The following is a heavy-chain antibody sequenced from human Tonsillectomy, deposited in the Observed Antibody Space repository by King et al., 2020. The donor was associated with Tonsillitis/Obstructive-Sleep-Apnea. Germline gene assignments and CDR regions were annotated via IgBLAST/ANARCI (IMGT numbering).Heavy chain of an antibody. CDR1: GGTFSSYA. J-gene: IGHJ5*02. V-gene: IGHV1-69*01. Sequence: VQLVESRAEVKKPGSSVKVSCKASGGTFSSYAISWVRQAPGQGLEWMGGIIPIFGTANYAQKFQGRVTITADESTSTAYMELSSLRSEDTAVYYCAELWAVAGPPRFDPWGQGTLVTVSS. D-gene: IGHD6-19*01. CDR2: IIPIFGTA. CDR3: AELWAVAGPPRFDP.